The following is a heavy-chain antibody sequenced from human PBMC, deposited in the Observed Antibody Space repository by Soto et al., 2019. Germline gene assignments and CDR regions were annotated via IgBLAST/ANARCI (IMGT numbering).Heavy chain of an antibody. D-gene: IGHD2-8*01. CDR3: ARVVGGYCTNGVCDYFDY. Sequence: PGGSLRLSCAASGFTFSSYSMNWVRQAPGKGLEWVSYISSSSSTIYYADSVKGRFTISRDNAKNSLYLQMNSLRAEDTAAYYCARVVGGYCTNGVCDYFDYWGQGTLVTVSS. V-gene: IGHV3-48*01. J-gene: IGHJ4*02. CDR1: GFTFSSYS. CDR2: ISSSSSTI.